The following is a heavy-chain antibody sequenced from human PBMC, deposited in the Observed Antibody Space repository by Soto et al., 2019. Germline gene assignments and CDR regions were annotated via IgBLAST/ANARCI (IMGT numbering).Heavy chain of an antibody. V-gene: IGHV4-4*07. J-gene: IGHJ4*02. D-gene: IGHD5-18*01. Sequence: QVQLQESGPGLVKPPETLSLTCTVSGGTMSNYSWSWIRQPAGKGLEWIGRIYPTGGTHYNPYPKSGVTLSITMSKNQFSMTLNSVTAAVTAVDYCARRRPSIQTMLTCHFDHWDRGTLVTVAS. CDR3: ARRRPSIQTMLTCHFDH. CDR1: GGTMSNYS. CDR2: IYPTGGT.